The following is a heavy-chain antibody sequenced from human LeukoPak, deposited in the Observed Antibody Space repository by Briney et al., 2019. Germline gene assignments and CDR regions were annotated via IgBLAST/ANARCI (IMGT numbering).Heavy chain of an antibody. D-gene: IGHD6-13*01. Sequence: SETLSLTCTVSGGSISSSSYYWGWIRQPPGKGLEWLGSIYYSGSTYYNPSLKSRVTISVDTSKNQFSLKLSSVTAADTAVYYCARLRQQLIYYMDVWGKGTTVTVSS. V-gene: IGHV4-39*01. CDR1: GGSISSSSYY. CDR3: ARLRQQLIYYMDV. CDR2: IYYSGST. J-gene: IGHJ6*03.